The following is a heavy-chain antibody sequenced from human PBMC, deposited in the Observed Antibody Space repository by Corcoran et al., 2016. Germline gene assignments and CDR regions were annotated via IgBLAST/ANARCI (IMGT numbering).Heavy chain of an antibody. Sequence: QVQLQESGPGLVKPSETLSLNCTVSGGSVSSSDSYWIWIRQPPRKGLEWIGNIYYNGNTNYNPSLKSPVTISIDTSKNQFSLNLTSVTDADTAVYYCARRGGSGRSFDYWGQGTLVTVSS. CDR1: GGSVSSSDSY. CDR3: ARRGGSGRSFDY. V-gene: IGHV4-61*08. D-gene: IGHD3-10*01. J-gene: IGHJ4*02. CDR2: IYYNGNT.